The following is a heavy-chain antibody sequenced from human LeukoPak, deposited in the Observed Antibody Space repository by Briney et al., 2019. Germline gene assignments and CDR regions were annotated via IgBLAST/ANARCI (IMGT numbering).Heavy chain of an antibody. CDR1: GYTFTGYY. D-gene: IGHD3-3*01. V-gene: IGHV1-2*04. CDR2: INPNSGGT. J-gene: IGHJ5*02. CDR3: ARDDYRMTWRTTIFPAFDP. Sequence: ASVRVSCKASGYTFTGYYMHWVRQAPGQGLEWMGWINPNSGGTNYAQKFQGWVSMTRDTSISTAYMELSRLRSDDTAVYYCARDDYRMTWRTTIFPAFDPWGQGTLVTVSS.